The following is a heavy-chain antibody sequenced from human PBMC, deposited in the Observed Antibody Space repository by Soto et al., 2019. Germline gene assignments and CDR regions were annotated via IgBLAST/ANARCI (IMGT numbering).Heavy chain of an antibody. D-gene: IGHD3-10*01. CDR1: GYIFNNFG. J-gene: IGHJ4*02. Sequence: QVQLVQSGAEVQKPGASVKVSCKTSGYIFNNFGITWVRQAPGLGLEWMGWIYSKAGTINFAQRFQGRVTMTTDTSTSTAYMELRSLTFADSAVYFCARDIYFDIAYCSQGTLVPVSS. V-gene: IGHV1-18*01. CDR3: ARDIYFDIAY. CDR2: IYSKAGTI.